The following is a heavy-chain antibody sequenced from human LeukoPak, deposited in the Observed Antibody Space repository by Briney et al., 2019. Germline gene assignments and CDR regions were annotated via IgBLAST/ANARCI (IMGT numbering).Heavy chain of an antibody. CDR3: ARDRYGGYGYYYMDV. Sequence: GGSLRLSCAASGFTVSSNYMSWVRQAPGKGLEWVSVIYSGGSTYYADSVKGRFTISRDNSKNTLYLQMNSLRAEDTAVYYCARDRYGGYGYYYMDVWDKGTTVTISS. V-gene: IGHV3-66*01. CDR2: IYSGGST. CDR1: GFTVSSNY. J-gene: IGHJ6*03. D-gene: IGHD5-12*01.